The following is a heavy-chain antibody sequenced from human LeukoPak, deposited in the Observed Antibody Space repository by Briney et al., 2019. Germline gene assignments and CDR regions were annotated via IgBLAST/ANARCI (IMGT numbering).Heavy chain of an antibody. CDR1: GFTFSSYG. Sequence: PGGSLRLSCAAPGFTFSSYGMHWVRQAPGKGLEWVAFIRSDGSNKYYADSVRGRFTISRDNSKNTLYLQMNSLRAEDTAVYYCAELGITTIGGVWGKGTTVTISS. D-gene: IGHD3-10*02. J-gene: IGHJ6*04. CDR2: IRSDGSNK. CDR3: AELGITTIGGV. V-gene: IGHV3-30*02.